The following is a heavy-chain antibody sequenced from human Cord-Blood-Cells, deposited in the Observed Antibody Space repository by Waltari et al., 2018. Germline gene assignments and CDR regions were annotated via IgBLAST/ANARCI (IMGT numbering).Heavy chain of an antibody. CDR1: GYTFTGYY. CDR3: ARASVSKWYNWNYDWFDP. Sequence: QVQLVQPGAEVKKPGASVKVSCKASGYTFTGYYMHWERQAPGKRLEWMGWINPNSGGTNYAQKFQGRVTMTRDTSISTAYMELSRLRSDDTAVYYCARASVSKWYNWNYDWFDPWGQGTLVTVSS. J-gene: IGHJ5*02. V-gene: IGHV1-2*02. D-gene: IGHD1-7*01. CDR2: INPNSGGT.